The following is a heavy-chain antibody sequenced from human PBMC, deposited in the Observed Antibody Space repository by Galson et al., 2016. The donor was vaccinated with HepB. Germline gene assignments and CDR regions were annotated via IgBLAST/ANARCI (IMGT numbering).Heavy chain of an antibody. D-gene: IGHD3-22*01. J-gene: IGHJ2*01. CDR2: TYGDGTT. V-gene: IGHV3-66*01. Sequence: SLRLSCAASGLTVSINYFLWVRQAPGKGLEWVSVTYGDGTTHFGDSVKGRFTVSRDISKDTVYLQMNSLRVEDTAVYFCASRSWFDNSGPSWYFDLWGRGTMVTVSS. CDR3: ASRSWFDNSGPSWYFDL. CDR1: GLTVSINY.